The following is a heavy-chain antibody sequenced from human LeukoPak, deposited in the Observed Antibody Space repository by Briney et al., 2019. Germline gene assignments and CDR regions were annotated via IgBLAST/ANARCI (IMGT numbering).Heavy chain of an antibody. J-gene: IGHJ6*04. CDR1: GGSISSYY. CDR3: ASHAGGYSSSWLVPYYYYGMDV. Sequence: PSETLSLTCTVSGGSISSYYWSWIRQPPGKGLEWIGYIYYSGSTNYNPSLKSRVTISVDTSKNQFSLKLSSVTAADTAVYYCASHAGGYSSSWLVPYYYYGMDVWGKGTTVTVSS. D-gene: IGHD6-13*01. V-gene: IGHV4-59*01. CDR2: IYYSGST.